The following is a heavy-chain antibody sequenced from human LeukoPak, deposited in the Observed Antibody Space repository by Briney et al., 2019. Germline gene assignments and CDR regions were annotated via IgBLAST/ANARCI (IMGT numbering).Heavy chain of an antibody. D-gene: IGHD2-15*01. CDR3: ARDLSGGALGAFDI. CDR1: GYIFTAYY. J-gene: IGHJ3*02. CDR2: INPNSGGT. V-gene: IGHV1-2*02. Sequence: ASVKVSCKASGYIFTAYYIHWLQQAPGQGLEWMGWINPNSGGTSFALNFQGRVTLTRDTSISTAYMELSRLRSDDTAVYYCARDLSGGALGAFDIWGQGTMVTVSS.